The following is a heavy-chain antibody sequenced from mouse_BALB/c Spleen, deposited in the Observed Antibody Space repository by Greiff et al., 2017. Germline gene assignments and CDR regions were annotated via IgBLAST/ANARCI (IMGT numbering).Heavy chain of an antibody. D-gene: IGHD3-1*01. J-gene: IGHJ3*01. CDR3: ARSSSGYAWFAY. Sequence: EVHLVESGGGLVQPGGSRKLSCAASGFTFSSFGMHWVRQAPEKGLEWVAYISSGSSTIYYADTVKGRFTISRDNPKNTLFLQMTSLRSEDTAMYYCARSSSGYAWFAYWGQGTLVTVSA. V-gene: IGHV5-17*02. CDR1: GFTFSSFG. CDR2: ISSGSSTI.